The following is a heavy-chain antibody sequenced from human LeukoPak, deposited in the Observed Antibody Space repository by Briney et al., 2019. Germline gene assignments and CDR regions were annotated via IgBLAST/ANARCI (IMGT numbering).Heavy chain of an antibody. CDR3: ARDKCTNGVCPYFDY. V-gene: IGHV1-69*13. Sequence: SVKVSCKASGGTFSSYAISWVRQAPGQGLEWMGGIIPIFGTADYAQKFQGRVTITADESTSTAYMELSSLRSEDTAVYYCARDKCTNGVCPYFDYWGQGTLVTVSS. CDR1: GGTFSSYA. CDR2: IIPIFGTA. D-gene: IGHD2-8*01. J-gene: IGHJ4*02.